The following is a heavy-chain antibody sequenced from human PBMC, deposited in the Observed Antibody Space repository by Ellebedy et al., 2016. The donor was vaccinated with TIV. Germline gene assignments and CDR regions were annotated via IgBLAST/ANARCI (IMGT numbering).Heavy chain of an antibody. V-gene: IGHV3-66*01. CDR3: ARDRSEQWLVLVSYYYYGMDV. CDR1: GFTVSSHY. D-gene: IGHD6-19*01. J-gene: IGHJ6*02. CDR2: IYAGGNT. Sequence: GESLKISCAVSGFTVSSHYMTWVRQAPGKGLEWVSIIYAGGNTTYAESVKGRFTISRDNAKNSLYLQMNSLRAEDTAVYYCARDRSEQWLVLVSYYYYGMDVWGQGTTVTVSS.